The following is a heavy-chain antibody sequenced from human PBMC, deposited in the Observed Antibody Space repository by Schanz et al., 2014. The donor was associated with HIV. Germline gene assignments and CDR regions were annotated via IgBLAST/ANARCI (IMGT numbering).Heavy chain of an antibody. Sequence: QVQLVQSGAEVKKPGASVKVSCKASGYTFNGNYMHWVRQAPGQGLEWMGWINPNSGGTNYAQKFQGRVTLTRDTSISTAYMELSWLRSDDTAVYYCARVGRAYYYDSSGGIDYWGQGTLVTVSS. V-gene: IGHV1-2*02. J-gene: IGHJ4*02. CDR3: ARVGRAYYYDSSGGIDY. CDR1: GYTFNGNY. CDR2: INPNSGGT. D-gene: IGHD3-22*01.